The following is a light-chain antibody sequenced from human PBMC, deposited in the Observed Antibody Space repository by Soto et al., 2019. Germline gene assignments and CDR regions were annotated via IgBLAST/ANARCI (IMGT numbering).Light chain of an antibody. CDR2: DTS. J-gene: IGKJ5*01. CDR1: QSVSSS. CDR3: QQRSNWPPSIT. V-gene: IGKV3-11*01. Sequence: EIVLTQSPATLSLSPGERATLSCRASQSVSSSLVWYQQRPGQAPRLLIYDTSNRATGIPARFSGSGSGTDFTLTINSLEPADFAVYYCQQRSNWPPSITFGQGTRLEIK.